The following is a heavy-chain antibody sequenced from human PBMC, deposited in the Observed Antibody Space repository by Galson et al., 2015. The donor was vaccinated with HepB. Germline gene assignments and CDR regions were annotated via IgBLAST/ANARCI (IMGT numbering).Heavy chain of an antibody. CDR2: ISGSGGST. J-gene: IGHJ5*02. Sequence: SLRLSCAASGFTFSSYAMSWVRQAPGKGLEWVSAISGSGGSTYYADSVKGRFTISRDNSKNTLYLQMNSLRAEDTAVYYWAKDLVFDSSGWSPQWFDPWGQGTLVTVSS. V-gene: IGHV3-23*01. D-gene: IGHD6-19*01. CDR1: GFTFSSYA. CDR3: AKDLVFDSSGWSPQWFDP.